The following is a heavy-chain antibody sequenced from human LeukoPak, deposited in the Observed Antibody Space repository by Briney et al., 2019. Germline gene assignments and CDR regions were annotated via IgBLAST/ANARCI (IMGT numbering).Heavy chain of an antibody. CDR3: ARDEETVAGLNGFDL. D-gene: IGHD6-19*01. Sequence: PRGSLRLSSAASEFAFSSYSMNWVRQAPGKGLEWGASITSGSKYIFYEDSVRGRFTISRDNAENSLFLHMKSLRADDTGVYFCARDEETVAGLNGFDLWGQGTLVTVSS. V-gene: IGHV3-21*01. CDR1: EFAFSSYS. CDR2: ITSGSKYI. J-gene: IGHJ4*02.